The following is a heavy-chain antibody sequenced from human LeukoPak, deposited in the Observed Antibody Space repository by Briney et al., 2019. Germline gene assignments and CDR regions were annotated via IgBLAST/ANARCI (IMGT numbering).Heavy chain of an antibody. CDR2: IYTSGST. J-gene: IGHJ6*03. CDR1: GGSISSYY. Sequence: SETLSLTCTVSGGSISSYYWSWIRQPAGKGLEWIGRIYTSGSTNYNPSLKSRVTMSVDTSKNQFSLKLSSVTAADTAVYYCARVGFRELWRYYYYYYMDVWGKGTTVTISS. V-gene: IGHV4-4*07. CDR3: ARVGFRELWRYYYYYYMDV. D-gene: IGHD3-10*01.